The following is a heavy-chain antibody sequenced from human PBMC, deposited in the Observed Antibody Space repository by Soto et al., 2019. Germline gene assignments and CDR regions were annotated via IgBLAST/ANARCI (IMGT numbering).Heavy chain of an antibody. V-gene: IGHV4-4*07. D-gene: IGHD1-26*01. CDR2: IYTSGNT. CDR3: ARDTTNLAFDY. Sequence: PSETLSLTCTVSSGPIRRDYWNWVRQPAGKGLEWIGRIYTSGNTYYNPSLKSRVSMALDTSKNQFSLNLTSVTAADTAIYYCARDTTNLAFDYWGPGILVTVSS. J-gene: IGHJ4*02. CDR1: SGPIRRDY.